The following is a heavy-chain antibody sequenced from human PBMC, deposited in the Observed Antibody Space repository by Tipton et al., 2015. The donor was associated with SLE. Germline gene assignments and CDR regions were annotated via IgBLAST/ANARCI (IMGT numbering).Heavy chain of an antibody. CDR1: GGSITGTGYY. V-gene: IGHV4-31*03. J-gene: IGHJ4*02. Sequence: TLSLTCTVSGGSITGTGYYWSWIRQHPGKGLEWIGYIYNSGGTDYSPSLKSRVTISADTSKNQFSLKLSSVTAADTAVYYCARGGVGGYDYFDYWGQGTLVTVSS. CDR3: ARGGVGGYDYFDY. CDR2: IYNSGGT. D-gene: IGHD5-12*01.